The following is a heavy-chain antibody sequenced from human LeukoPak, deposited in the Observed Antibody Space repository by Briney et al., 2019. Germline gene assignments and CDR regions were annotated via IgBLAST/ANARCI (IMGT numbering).Heavy chain of an antibody. Sequence: SETLSLTCAVSGGSISSDNWWSWVRQPPGKGLEWIGEIYHSGGTNYSRSLKSRVTISVDKSKNLFSLRLISVTAADTAVYYCARSNYPVSPLDYWGQGTLVTVSS. D-gene: IGHD4-11*01. V-gene: IGHV4-4*02. J-gene: IGHJ4*02. CDR2: IYHSGGT. CDR3: ARSNYPVSPLDY. CDR1: GGSISSDNW.